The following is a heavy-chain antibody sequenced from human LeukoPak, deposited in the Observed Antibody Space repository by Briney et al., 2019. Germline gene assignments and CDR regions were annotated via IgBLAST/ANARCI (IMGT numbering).Heavy chain of an antibody. D-gene: IGHD2-2*01. CDR3: AKAMPCTSTICYRFDY. CDR2: ISNSGDRT. J-gene: IGHJ4*02. Sequence: GGSLRLSCATSGFTFSSYAMSWVRQAPGKGLEWVSAISNSGDRTNYADSVKGRFTISRDISKNTLYLQMNTLRAEDTALYYCAKAMPCTSTICYRFDYWGRGTLVTVSS. V-gene: IGHV3-23*01. CDR1: GFTFSSYA.